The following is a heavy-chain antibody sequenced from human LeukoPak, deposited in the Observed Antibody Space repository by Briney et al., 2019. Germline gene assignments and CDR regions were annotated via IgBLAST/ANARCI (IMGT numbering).Heavy chain of an antibody. D-gene: IGHD1-26*01. CDR1: GGSISSYY. V-gene: IGHV3-73*01. CDR2: MEKELNGYAT. CDR3: TRDSGTYNWLDP. Sequence: ETLSLTCTVSGGSISSYYWSWVRQASGKGLEWIGLMEKELNGYATAYAASVRGRFTISRDDSQNTAYLQMDSLKTEDTALYYCTRDSGTYNWLDPWGQGTLVTVSS. J-gene: IGHJ5*02.